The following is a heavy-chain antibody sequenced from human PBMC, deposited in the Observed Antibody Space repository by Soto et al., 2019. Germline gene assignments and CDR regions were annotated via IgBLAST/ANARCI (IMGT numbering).Heavy chain of an antibody. Sequence: QVQLQESGPGLVKPSETLSLTCTVSGGSISPYYWSWIRQPPGKGLEWIGYIYYTGNTNYNPSFKSLVTVSVDTSKNQVSLRLSSVTAADTAVYYCARHPGYYDVLTGYSTYYFDSWGQGTLVTVSS. CDR1: GGSISPYY. CDR2: IYYTGNT. J-gene: IGHJ4*02. V-gene: IGHV4-59*08. CDR3: ARHPGYYDVLTGYSTYYFDS. D-gene: IGHD3-9*01.